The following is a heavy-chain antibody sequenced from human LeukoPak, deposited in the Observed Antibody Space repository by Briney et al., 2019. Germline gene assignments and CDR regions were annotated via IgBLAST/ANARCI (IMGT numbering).Heavy chain of an antibody. J-gene: IGHJ4*02. Sequence: ASVKVSCKASGYTFTGYYMHWVRQAPGQGLQWMGWINPNSGGTNYAQKFQGRVTMTRDTSISTAYMELSRPRSDDTAVYYCARVGEYGSGSYLLYWGQGTLVTVSS. CDR3: ARVGEYGSGSYLLY. CDR2: INPNSGGT. D-gene: IGHD3-10*01. CDR1: GYTFTGYY. V-gene: IGHV1-2*02.